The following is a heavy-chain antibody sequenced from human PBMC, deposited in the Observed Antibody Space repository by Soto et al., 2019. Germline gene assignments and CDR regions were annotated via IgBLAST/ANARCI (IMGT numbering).Heavy chain of an antibody. J-gene: IGHJ6*02. CDR1: GDSVSSNSAA. V-gene: IGHV6-1*01. Sequence: PSQTLSLTCAISGDSVSSNSAAWNWIRQSPSRGLEWLGRTYYRSKWYNDYAVSVKSRITINPDTSKNQFSLQLNSVTPEDTAVYYCARDSLTMVRGVIRSAYYYYGMDVWGQGTTVTVSS. CDR2: TYYRSKWYN. CDR3: ARDSLTMVRGVIRSAYYYYGMDV. D-gene: IGHD3-10*01.